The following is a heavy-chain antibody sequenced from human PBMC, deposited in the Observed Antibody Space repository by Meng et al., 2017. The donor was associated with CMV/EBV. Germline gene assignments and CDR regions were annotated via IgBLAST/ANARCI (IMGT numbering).Heavy chain of an antibody. V-gene: IGHV4-4*07. CDR2: IYTSGST. Sequence: QGHLQEPGLGLVRPSETLSHTRTDSGGSFSSYYWSWSRQPAGKGLEWIGRIYTSGSTNYNPSLKSRVTMSVDTSKNQFSLKLSSVTAADTAVYYCAREMPIAAAGCFDYWGQGTLVTVSS. D-gene: IGHD6-13*01. CDR1: GGSFSSYY. CDR3: AREMPIAAAGCFDY. J-gene: IGHJ4*02.